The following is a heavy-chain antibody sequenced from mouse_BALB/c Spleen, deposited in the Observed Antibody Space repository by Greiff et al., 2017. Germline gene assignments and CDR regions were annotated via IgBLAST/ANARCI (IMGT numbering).Heavy chain of an antibody. D-gene: IGHD1-2*01. CDR1: GDSITSGY. Sequence: VQLQQSGPSLVKPSQTLSLTCSVTGDSITSGYWNWIRKFPGNKLEYMGYISYSGSTYYNPSLKSRISITRDTSKNQYYLQLNSVTTEDTATYYCARSGTTATWGFAYGGQGTLVTVSA. CDR2: ISYSGST. J-gene: IGHJ3*01. V-gene: IGHV3-8*02. CDR3: ARSGTTATWGFAY.